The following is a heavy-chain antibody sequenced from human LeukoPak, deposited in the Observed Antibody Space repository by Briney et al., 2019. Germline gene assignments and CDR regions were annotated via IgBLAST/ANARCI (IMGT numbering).Heavy chain of an antibody. CDR2: INGSGDNT. V-gene: IGHV3-23*01. D-gene: IGHD1-26*01. J-gene: IGHJ3*02. Sequence: GGSLRLSCAASGFTLSSYAMSWVRQAPGKGLEWVSAINGSGDNTYYADSVKGRFTISRDNSKNTLYLQMNSLRAEDTAVYYCARERLGRELHNDAFDIWGQGTMVTVSS. CDR3: ARERLGRELHNDAFDI. CDR1: GFTLSSYA.